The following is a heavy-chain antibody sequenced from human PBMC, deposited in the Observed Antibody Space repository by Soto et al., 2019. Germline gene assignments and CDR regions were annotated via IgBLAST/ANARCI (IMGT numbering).Heavy chain of an antibody. D-gene: IGHD3-10*01. V-gene: IGHV3-74*01. CDR3: ARWFTYGNFDYFDY. CDR2: INSGGGTT. CDR1: GFTFRGYW. Sequence: GGSLRLSCAAAGFTFRGYWMHWFRQAPGKGLVWVSRINSGGGTTTYADSVKGRFTISRDNAKNTLYLQMNGLRAEDTAVYYCARWFTYGNFDYFDYWGQGTQVTVSS. J-gene: IGHJ4*02.